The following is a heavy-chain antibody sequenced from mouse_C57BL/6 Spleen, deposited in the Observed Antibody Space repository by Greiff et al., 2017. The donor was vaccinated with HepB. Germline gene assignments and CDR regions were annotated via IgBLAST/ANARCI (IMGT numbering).Heavy chain of an antibody. CDR2: IWSGGST. D-gene: IGHD1-1*01. V-gene: IGHV2-2*01. Sequence: VQRVESGPGLVQPSQSLSITCTVSGFSLTSYGVHWVRQSPGKGLEWLGVIWSGGSTDYNAAFISRLSISKDNSKSQVFFKMNSLQADDTAIYYCASDYYGSTFMDYWGQGTSVTVSS. CDR1: GFSLTSYG. J-gene: IGHJ4*01. CDR3: ASDYYGSTFMDY.